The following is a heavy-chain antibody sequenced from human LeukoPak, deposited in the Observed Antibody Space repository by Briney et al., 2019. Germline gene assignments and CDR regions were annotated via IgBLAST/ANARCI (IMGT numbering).Heavy chain of an antibody. Sequence: GGSLRLSCAASGFTFSSYGMHWVRQAPGKGLEWVAVIWYDGSNKYYADSVKGRFTISRDNSKNTLYLQMNSLRAEDTAVYYCASYYYGSGSYYPPDYWGQGTLVTVSS. CDR1: GFTFSSYG. D-gene: IGHD3-10*01. CDR3: ASYYYGSGSYYPPDY. J-gene: IGHJ4*02. V-gene: IGHV3-30*02. CDR2: IWYDGSNK.